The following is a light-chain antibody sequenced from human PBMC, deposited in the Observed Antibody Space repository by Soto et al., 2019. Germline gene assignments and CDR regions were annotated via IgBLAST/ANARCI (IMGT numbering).Light chain of an antibody. CDR1: SSDVGGYSY. CDR2: DVD. J-gene: IGLJ2*01. CDR3: NSYTSSSTYLL. V-gene: IGLV2-14*03. Sequence: QSALTQPASVSGSPGQSITISCTGSSSDVGGYSYVSWYQHHPGKAPKLMIYDVDNRPSGVSNRFSGSKSGNTASLTISGLQAEDEADYYCNSYTSSSTYLLFGGGTKLTVL.